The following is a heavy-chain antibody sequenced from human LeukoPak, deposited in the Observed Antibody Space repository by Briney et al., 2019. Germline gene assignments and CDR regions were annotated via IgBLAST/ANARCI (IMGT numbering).Heavy chain of an antibody. CDR1: GISFSGSW. CDR2: INEDGSVT. J-gene: IGHJ4*02. Sequence: GGSLRLSCVVSGISFSGSWMTWVRQAPGRGLESVANINEDGSVTYFVDSVKGRFAISRDNANNSVFLQLKSLRAADTALYYCAKDTPRYSSSWYYFDYWGQGTLVTVSS. V-gene: IGHV3-7*03. D-gene: IGHD6-13*01. CDR3: AKDTPRYSSSWYYFDY.